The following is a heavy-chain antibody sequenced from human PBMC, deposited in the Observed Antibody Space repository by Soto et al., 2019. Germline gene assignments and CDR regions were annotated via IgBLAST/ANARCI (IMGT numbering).Heavy chain of an antibody. D-gene: IGHD6-25*01. CDR1: GYSFTTYW. CDR2: IDASDSYT. J-gene: IGHJ4*02. CDR3: ARLGLETGYPTTWHDF. Sequence: GESLKISCQASGYSFTTYWISWVRQMPGKGLEWMGKIDASDSYTTYSPSFQGHVTISADKSITTAYLQWSSLKASDTAIYYCARLGLETGYPTTWHDFWGQGTLVTVSS. V-gene: IGHV5-10-1*01.